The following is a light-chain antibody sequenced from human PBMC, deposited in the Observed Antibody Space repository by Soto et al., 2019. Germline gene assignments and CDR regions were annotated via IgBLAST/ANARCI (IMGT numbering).Light chain of an antibody. CDR1: SSDVGGYNF. CDR2: DVR. J-gene: IGLJ1*01. V-gene: IGLV2-14*01. Sequence: QSVLTQPASVSGSPGQSITISCTGTSSDVGGYNFVSWYQQHPGKAPKLMIYDVRNRPSGVSNRFSGSKSVNTASLTISGLQAEVEADYYCSSYTSISTHVFGTGTKVTVL. CDR3: SSYTSISTHV.